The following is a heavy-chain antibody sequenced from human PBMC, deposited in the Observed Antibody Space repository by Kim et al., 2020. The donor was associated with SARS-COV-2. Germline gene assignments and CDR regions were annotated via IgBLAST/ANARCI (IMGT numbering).Heavy chain of an antibody. CDR3: ARVRGSSSWYWASSSRSGYFDY. J-gene: IGHJ4*02. D-gene: IGHD6-13*01. Sequence: GGSLRLSCAAYGFTFSSYSMNWVRQAPGKGLEWVSYISSSSSTIYYADSVKGRFTISRDNAKNSLYLQMNSLRAEDTAVYYCARVRGSSSWYWASSSRSGYFDYWGQGTLVTVSS. CDR2: ISSSSSTI. CDR1: GFTFSSYS. V-gene: IGHV3-48*04.